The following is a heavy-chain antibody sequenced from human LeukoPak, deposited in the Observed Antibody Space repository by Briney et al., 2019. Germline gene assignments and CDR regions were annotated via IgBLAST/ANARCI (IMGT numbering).Heavy chain of an antibody. D-gene: IGHD6-13*01. J-gene: IGHJ4*02. CDR3: ERGGSSWSDY. V-gene: IGHV4-34*01. CDR1: GGSFSGYY. CDR2: INHSGST. Sequence: PSETLSLTCAVYGGSFSGYYWSWIRQPPGKGLEWIGEINHSGSTNYNPSLKSRVTISVDTSKNQFSLKLSSVTAADTAVYYCERGGSSWSDYWGQGTLVTVSS.